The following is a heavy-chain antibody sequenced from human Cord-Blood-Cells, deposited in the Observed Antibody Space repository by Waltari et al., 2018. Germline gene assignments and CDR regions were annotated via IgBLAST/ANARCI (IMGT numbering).Heavy chain of an antibody. Sequence: QVQLVASGGGVVQPGRSMSLSCAASGFTFSSSGMHWVRQAPGKGLEWVAVIWYDGSNKYYADSVKGRFTISRDNSKNTLYLQMNSLRAEDTAVYYCARPESGSYWYFDLWGRGTLVTVSS. J-gene: IGHJ2*01. D-gene: IGHD3-10*01. CDR3: ARPESGSYWYFDL. CDR1: GFTFSSSG. CDR2: IWYDGSNK. V-gene: IGHV3-33*01.